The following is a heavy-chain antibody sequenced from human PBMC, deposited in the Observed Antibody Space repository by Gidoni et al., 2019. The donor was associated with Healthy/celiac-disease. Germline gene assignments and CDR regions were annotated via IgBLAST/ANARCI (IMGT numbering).Heavy chain of an antibody. Sequence: QVQRVQSGAEVKKPGAAVKVSCKASGYTFTSYGISWVRQAPGQGLEWMGWISAYNGNTNYAQKLQGRVTMTTDTSTSTAYMELRSLRSDDTAVYYCARSGFGGITIPSPRDAFDIWGQGTMVTVSS. V-gene: IGHV1-18*01. J-gene: IGHJ3*02. CDR3: ARSGFGGITIPSPRDAFDI. CDR2: ISAYNGNT. D-gene: IGHD3-10*01. CDR1: GYTFTSYG.